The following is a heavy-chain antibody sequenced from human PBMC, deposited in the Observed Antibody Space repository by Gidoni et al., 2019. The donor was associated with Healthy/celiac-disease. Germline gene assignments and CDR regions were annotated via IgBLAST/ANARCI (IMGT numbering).Heavy chain of an antibody. CDR3: ARVERYSSKGTGSWFDP. CDR2: ISAYNGNT. Sequence: QVQLVQSGAEVKKPGASVKVSCKASGYTFTSYGISWVRQAPGQGLEWMGWISAYNGNTNYAQKLQGRVTMTTDTSTSTTYMELRSLRSDDTAVYYCARVERYSSKGTGSWFDPWGQGTLVTVSS. D-gene: IGHD6-13*01. CDR1: GYTFTSYG. J-gene: IGHJ5*02. V-gene: IGHV1-18*01.